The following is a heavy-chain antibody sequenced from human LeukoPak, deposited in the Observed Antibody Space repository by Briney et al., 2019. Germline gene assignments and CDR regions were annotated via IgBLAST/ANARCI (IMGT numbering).Heavy chain of an antibody. CDR1: GFIFGDYN. J-gene: IGHJ4*02. CDR2: IRAKIHDGTT. Sequence: GGSLKLSCTTSGFIFGDYNMNWVRQAPGKGLEWVGYIRAKIHDGTTDFAAPVKGRFTISRDDSKSIAYLQMTSLKSEDTAVYYCSRGQKDPYGPEFDYSGQGTLVTVSS. D-gene: IGHD3-10*01. V-gene: IGHV3-49*04. CDR3: SRGQKDPYGPEFDY.